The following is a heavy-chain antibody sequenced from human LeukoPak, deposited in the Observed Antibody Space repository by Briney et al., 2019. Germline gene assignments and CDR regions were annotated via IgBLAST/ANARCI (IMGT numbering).Heavy chain of an antibody. D-gene: IGHD6-13*01. CDR1: GFTVSDNY. Sequence: GGSLRLSCAASGFTVSDNYMSWVRRAPGKGLEWVSVMYSGGDTYYADSVKGRFTFSRDISKNTLYLQMNGPRTEDTAMYYCARDAPQVPAAGVLASWGQGTLVTVSS. CDR3: ARDAPQVPAAGVLAS. CDR2: MYSGGDT. J-gene: IGHJ4*02. V-gene: IGHV3-53*01.